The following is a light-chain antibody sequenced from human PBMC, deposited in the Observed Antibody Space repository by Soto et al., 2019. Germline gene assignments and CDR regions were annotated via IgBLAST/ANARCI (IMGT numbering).Light chain of an antibody. Sequence: QSALTQPLSVSGSPGQSVTISCTGTTTNVATYNYVSWYQHHPGKAPKLILYNVSERPSGVSDRFPGSKSGNAASLTISGLQADDEADYYCCSYEGSSNWLFGGGTKLTVL. V-gene: IGLV2-11*01. CDR2: NVS. J-gene: IGLJ3*02. CDR3: CSYEGSSNWL. CDR1: TTNVATYNY.